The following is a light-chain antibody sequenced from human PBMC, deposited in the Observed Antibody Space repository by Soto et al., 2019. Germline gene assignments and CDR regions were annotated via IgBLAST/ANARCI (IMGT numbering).Light chain of an antibody. CDR1: SSDVGAFNY. CDR3: ASYTTSSAYV. CDR2: DVS. Sequence: QSVLTQPASVSGSPGQSIAISCTGTSSDVGAFNYVSWYQQHPGKAPKFIIFDVSSLPSGFFDRFSGSKSGNTASLTISGLQTEDEADYYCASYTTSSAYVFGTGTKVTVL. J-gene: IGLJ1*01. V-gene: IGLV2-14*03.